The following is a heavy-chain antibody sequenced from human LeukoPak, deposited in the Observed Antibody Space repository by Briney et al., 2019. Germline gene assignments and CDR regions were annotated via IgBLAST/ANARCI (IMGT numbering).Heavy chain of an antibody. CDR2: IYTSGST. CDR3: ARVRAYGDYGPDFDY. J-gene: IGHJ4*02. CDR1: GGSISSYY. Sequence: SETLSLTCTVSGGSISSYYWSWIRQPAGKGLEWIGRIYTSGSTNYNPSLKSRVTISVDTSKNQFSLKLSSVTAADTAVYYCARVRAYGDYGPDFDYWGQGTLVTVSS. V-gene: IGHV4-4*07. D-gene: IGHD4-17*01.